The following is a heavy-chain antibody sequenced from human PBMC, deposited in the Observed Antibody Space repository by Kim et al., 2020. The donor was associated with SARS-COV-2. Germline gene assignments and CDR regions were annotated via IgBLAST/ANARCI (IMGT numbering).Heavy chain of an antibody. Sequence: VGSLRLSCAASGFTFSSYSMNWVRQAPGKGLEWVSSISSSSSYIYYADSVKGRFTISRDNAKNSLYLQMNSLRAEDTAVYYCARKRELLPFDIWGQGTMVTVSS. V-gene: IGHV3-21*01. CDR2: ISSSSSYI. J-gene: IGHJ3*02. CDR1: GFTFSSYS. D-gene: IGHD1-26*01. CDR3: ARKRELLPFDI.